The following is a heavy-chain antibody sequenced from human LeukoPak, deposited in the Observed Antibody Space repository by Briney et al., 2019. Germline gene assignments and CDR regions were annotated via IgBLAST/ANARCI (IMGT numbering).Heavy chain of an antibody. J-gene: IGHJ4*02. Sequence: SVKVSCKASGGTFSSYAISWVRQAPGQGLEWMGRIIPILGIANYAQKFQGRVTITADKSTSTAYMELSSLRSEDTAVYYCASGVLSTVTTYFDYWGQGTLVTVSS. V-gene: IGHV1-69*04. CDR2: IIPILGIA. CDR1: GGTFSSYA. D-gene: IGHD4-17*01. CDR3: ASGVLSTVTTYFDY.